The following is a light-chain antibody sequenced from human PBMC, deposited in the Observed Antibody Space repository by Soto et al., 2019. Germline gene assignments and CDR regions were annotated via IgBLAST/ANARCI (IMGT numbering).Light chain of an antibody. Sequence: DIQMTQSPSSLSASVGDRVTITCRANQGISNYLAWYQQKPGKVPKLLIYAASTLQSGVPSRFSGSGSGTDSTLTISSLQPEDVATYYCQKYSSARWTFGQGTKVEIK. V-gene: IGKV1-27*01. J-gene: IGKJ1*01. CDR2: AAS. CDR1: QGISNY. CDR3: QKYSSARWT.